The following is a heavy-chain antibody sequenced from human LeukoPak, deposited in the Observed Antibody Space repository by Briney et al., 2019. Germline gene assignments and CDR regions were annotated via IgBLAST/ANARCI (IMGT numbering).Heavy chain of an antibody. CDR3: ARAWELLGFSTQTNWFDP. J-gene: IGHJ5*02. D-gene: IGHD1-26*01. CDR2: ISSSSSTI. Sequence: GSLRLSCAAPGFTFSSYSMNWVRQAPGKGLEWVSYISSSSSTIYYADSVKGRFTISRDNAKNSLYLQMNSLRAEDTAVYYCARAWELLGFSTQTNWFDPWGQGTLVTVSS. V-gene: IGHV3-48*01. CDR1: GFTFSSYS.